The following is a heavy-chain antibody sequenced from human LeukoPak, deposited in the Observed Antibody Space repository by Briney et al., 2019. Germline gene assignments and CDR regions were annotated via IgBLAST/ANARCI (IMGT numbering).Heavy chain of an antibody. D-gene: IGHD1-26*01. V-gene: IGHV4-4*07. J-gene: IGHJ4*02. CDR1: GGSISNYY. Sequence: SETLSLTGTVSGGSISNYYWSWIRQPAGKGLEWIGRIYTSGSTNYNPSLKSRVTMSVDTSKNQFSLKLSSVTAADTAVYYCARTPIRYSGSYRHFDYWGQGTLVTVSS. CDR2: IYTSGST. CDR3: ARTPIRYSGSYRHFDY.